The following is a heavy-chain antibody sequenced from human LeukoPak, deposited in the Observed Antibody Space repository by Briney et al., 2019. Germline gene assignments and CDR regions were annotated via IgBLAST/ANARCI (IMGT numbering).Heavy chain of an antibody. CDR1: GYTFTSYY. Sequence: ASVKVSCKASGYTFTSYYMHWVRQAPGQGLEWMGIINPSGGSTSYAQKFQGRVTMTRDTSTSTVYMELSSLRSEDTAVYYCVRDPEGCSSTSCYAYLDYWGQGTLVTVSS. V-gene: IGHV1-46*01. J-gene: IGHJ4*02. D-gene: IGHD2-2*01. CDR2: INPSGGST. CDR3: VRDPEGCSSTSCYAYLDY.